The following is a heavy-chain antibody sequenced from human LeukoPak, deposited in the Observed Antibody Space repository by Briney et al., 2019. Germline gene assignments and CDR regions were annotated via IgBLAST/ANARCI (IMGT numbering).Heavy chain of an antibody. D-gene: IGHD1-1*01. CDR2: IRYDGSNK. CDR3: AKDRFWEHYFDY. J-gene: IGHJ4*02. V-gene: IGHV3-30*02. CDR1: GFTFSSYS. Sequence: PGGSLRLSCAASGFTFSSYSMHWVRQAPGKGLEWVAFIRYDGSNKYYADSVKGRFTISRDNSKNTLYLQMNSLRAEDTAVYYCAKDRFWEHYFDYWGQGTLVTVSS.